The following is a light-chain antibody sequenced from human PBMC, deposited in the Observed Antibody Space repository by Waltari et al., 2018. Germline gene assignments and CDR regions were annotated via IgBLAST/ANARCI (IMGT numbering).Light chain of an antibody. CDR1: QSLLHSNGYNY. Sequence: DIVLTQSPLSLPVTPGEPASISCRSSQSLLHSNGYNYMDWYLQKPGQSPQVLIYVGSNRASGVPDRFSGSGSGTDFTLKISRVEAEDVGVYYCMQALQTPLTFGGGTKVEIK. CDR2: VGS. CDR3: MQALQTPLT. J-gene: IGKJ4*01. V-gene: IGKV2-28*01.